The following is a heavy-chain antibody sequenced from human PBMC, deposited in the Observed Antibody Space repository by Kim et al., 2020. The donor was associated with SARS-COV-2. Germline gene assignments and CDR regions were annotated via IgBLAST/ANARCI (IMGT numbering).Heavy chain of an antibody. Sequence: GGSLRLSCAASGFTFSNAWMSWVRQAPGKGLEWVGRIKSKTDGGTTDYAAPVKGRFTISRDDSKNTLYLQMNSLKTEDTAVYYCTTDPGGVTSDAFDIWGQGTMVTVSS. CDR2: IKSKTDGGTT. V-gene: IGHV3-15*01. D-gene: IGHD3-16*01. CDR3: TTDPGGVTSDAFDI. CDR1: GFTFSNAW. J-gene: IGHJ3*02.